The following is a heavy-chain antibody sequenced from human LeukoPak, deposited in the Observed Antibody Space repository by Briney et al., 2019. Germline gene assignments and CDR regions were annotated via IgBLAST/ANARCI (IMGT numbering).Heavy chain of an antibody. Sequence: PSETLSLTCAVYGGSFSGYYWSWIRQPPGKGLEWIGEINHSGSTNYNPSLKSRVTISVDTSKNQFSLKLCSVTAADTAVYYCARLFVSLDYFDYWGQGTLVTVSS. CDR3: ARLFVSLDYFDY. CDR1: GGSFSGYY. J-gene: IGHJ4*02. V-gene: IGHV4-34*01. CDR2: INHSGST. D-gene: IGHD3-10*02.